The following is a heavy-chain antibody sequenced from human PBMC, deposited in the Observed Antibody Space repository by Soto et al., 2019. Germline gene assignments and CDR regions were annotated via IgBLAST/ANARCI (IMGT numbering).Heavy chain of an antibody. CDR3: SRKGRRFGVVPRGGFAP. CDR1: GDPISSGDCY. D-gene: IGHD3-3*01. V-gene: IGHV4-30-4*02. Sequence: TLSLTFTVSGDPISSGDCYWRWIRQPPEKGREWIGYIYYSGTTTYNPSLKTRVTVSLDKCKNQFSLRLTSVTGADTPVYYCSRKGRRFGVVPRGGFAPWGQGSLVTV. CDR2: IYYSGTT. J-gene: IGHJ5*02.